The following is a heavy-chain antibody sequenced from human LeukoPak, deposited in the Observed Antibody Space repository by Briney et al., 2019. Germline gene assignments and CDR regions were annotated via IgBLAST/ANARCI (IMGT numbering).Heavy chain of an antibody. CDR3: ARGIDYDYIWGSYRLPSPFDY. V-gene: IGHV1-8*01. D-gene: IGHD3-16*02. CDR2: MNPNSGNT. Sequence: ASVEVSCKASGYTFTSYDINWVRQATGQGLEWMGWMNPNSGNTGYAQKFQGRVTMTRNTSISTAYMELSSLRSEDTAVYYYARGIDYDYIWGSYRLPSPFDYWGQGTLVTVSS. J-gene: IGHJ4*02. CDR1: GYTFTSYD.